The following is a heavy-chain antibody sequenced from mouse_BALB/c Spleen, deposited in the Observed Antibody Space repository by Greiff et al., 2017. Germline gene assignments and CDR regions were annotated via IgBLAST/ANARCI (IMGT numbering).Heavy chain of an antibody. CDR3: ARLYYGIHYAMDY. Sequence: EVKVEESGGGLVKPGGSLKLSCAASGFTFSSYAMSWVRQSPEKRLEWVAEISSGGSYTYYPDTVTGRFTISRDNAKNTLYLEMSSLRSEDTAMYYCARLYYGIHYAMDYWGQGTSGTVSS. CDR2: ISSGGSYT. CDR1: GFTFSSYA. J-gene: IGHJ4*01. V-gene: IGHV5-9-4*01. D-gene: IGHD2-1*01.